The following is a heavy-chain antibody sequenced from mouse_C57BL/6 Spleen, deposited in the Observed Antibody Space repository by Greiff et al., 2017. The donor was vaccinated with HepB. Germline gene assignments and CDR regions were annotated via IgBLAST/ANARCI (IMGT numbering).Heavy chain of an antibody. Sequence: VQLQQPGAELVKPGASVKLSCKASGYTFTSYWMHWVKQRPGRGLEWIGRIDPNSGGTKYTEKLKSKATLTVDKPSSTAYMQLSSLTTEDSAVYYCARDYGISSYAMDYWGQGTSVTVSS. CDR1: GYTFTSYW. D-gene: IGHD1-1*01. CDR2: IDPNSGGT. CDR3: ARDYGISSYAMDY. V-gene: IGHV1-72*01. J-gene: IGHJ4*01.